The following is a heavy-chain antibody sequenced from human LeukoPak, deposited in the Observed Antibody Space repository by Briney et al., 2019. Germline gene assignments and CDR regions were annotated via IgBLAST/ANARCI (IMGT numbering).Heavy chain of an antibody. D-gene: IGHD3-22*01. CDR3: AKGGSPGGLSHYYDSSGSHFDY. J-gene: IGHJ4*02. CDR1: GYTFTSYG. CDR2: ISAYNGNT. V-gene: IGHV1-18*01. Sequence: ASVTVSCKASGYTFTSYGISWVRQAPGQGLEWMGWISAYNGNTNYAQKLQGRVTMTTDTSTSTAYMELRSLRSDDTAVYYCAKGGSPGGLSHYYDSSGSHFDYWGQGTLVTVSS.